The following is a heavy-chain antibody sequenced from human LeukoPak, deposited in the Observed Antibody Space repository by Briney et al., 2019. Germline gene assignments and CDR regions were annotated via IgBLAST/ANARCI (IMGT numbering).Heavy chain of an antibody. CDR3: ARYYDFWSGSTYYFDY. D-gene: IGHD3-3*01. J-gene: IGHJ4*02. CDR1: GGSISSSSYY. Sequence: SETLSLTCTVSGGSISSSSYYWGWIRQPPGKGLEWIGSIYYSGSTYCNPSLKSRVTISVDTSKNQFSLKLSSVTAADTAVYYCARYYDFWSGSTYYFDYWGQGTLVTVSS. V-gene: IGHV4-39*01. CDR2: IYYSGST.